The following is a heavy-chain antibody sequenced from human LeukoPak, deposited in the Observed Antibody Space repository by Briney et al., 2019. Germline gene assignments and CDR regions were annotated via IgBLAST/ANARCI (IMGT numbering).Heavy chain of an antibody. CDR3: ARAGDSSSWAYVDY. J-gene: IGHJ4*02. V-gene: IGHV4-59*01. D-gene: IGHD6-13*01. CDR1: GGFISNYY. Sequence: PPETLSLTCTVSGGFISNYYWSWIRQPPGKGLEWIGYIYYSGSTNYSPSLKSRVTISVDTSKNQFSLKLSSVTAADTAIYYCARAGDSSSWAYVDYWGQGTLVTVSS. CDR2: IYYSGST.